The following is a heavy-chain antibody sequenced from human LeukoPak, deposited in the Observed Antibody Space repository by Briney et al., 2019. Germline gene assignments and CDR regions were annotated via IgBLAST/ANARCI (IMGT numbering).Heavy chain of an antibody. CDR3: ARPPPRVFGGPYID. CDR1: GFTFSSYA. CDR2: ISYDGSNK. Sequence: GGSLRLSCAASGFTFSSYAMHWVRQAPGKGLGWVAVISYDGSNKYYADSVKGRFTISRDNSRNTLYLQMNSLRAEDTAVYYCARPPPRVFGGPYIDWGQGTLVTVSS. J-gene: IGHJ4*02. D-gene: IGHD3-10*01. V-gene: IGHV3-30*04.